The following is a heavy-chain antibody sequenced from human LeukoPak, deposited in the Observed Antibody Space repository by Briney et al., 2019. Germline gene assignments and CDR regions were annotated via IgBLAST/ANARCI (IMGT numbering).Heavy chain of an antibody. CDR2: IVVGSGNT. J-gene: IGHJ4*02. Sequence: SVKVSCKASGFTFTSSAMQWVRQARGQRLEWIGWIVVGSGNTTYAQKFQERVTISRDMSTSTAYMELSSLRSEDTAVYYCAALKGGCSGGSCYTDDYFDYWGQGTLVTVSS. CDR3: AALKGGCSGGSCYTDDYFDY. V-gene: IGHV1-58*02. D-gene: IGHD2-15*01. CDR1: GFTFTSSA.